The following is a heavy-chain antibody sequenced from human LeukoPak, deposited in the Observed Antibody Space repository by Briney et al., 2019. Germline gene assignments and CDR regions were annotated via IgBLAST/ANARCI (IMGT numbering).Heavy chain of an antibody. J-gene: IGHJ6*03. CDR1: GYTFTGYY. CDR3: ARGATAGRFSLRPTGAYYMDV. D-gene: IGHD6-13*01. CDR2: INPNSGGT. V-gene: IGHV1-2*02. Sequence: ASVKVSCKASGYTFTGYYMHWVRQAPGQGLEWMGWINPNSGGTNCAQKFQGRVTMTRDTSINTANMELSSLRFDDTAVYYCARGATAGRFSLRPTGAYYMDVWGKGTTVTVSS.